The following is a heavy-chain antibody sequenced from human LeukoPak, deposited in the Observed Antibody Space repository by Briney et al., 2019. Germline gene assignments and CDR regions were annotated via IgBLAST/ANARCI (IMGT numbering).Heavy chain of an antibody. CDR3: AREAGGRLWLHDY. Sequence: ASMKVSCKAFGYTSTSYVINWVRQATGQGLEGMGGMNPNSGNTGYAQKFQGRVTMTRNTSISTAYMELSSLRSEDTAVYYCAREAGGRLWLHDYWGQGTLVTVSS. CDR1: GYTSTSYV. D-gene: IGHD5-18*01. J-gene: IGHJ4*02. V-gene: IGHV1-8*01. CDR2: MNPNSGNT.